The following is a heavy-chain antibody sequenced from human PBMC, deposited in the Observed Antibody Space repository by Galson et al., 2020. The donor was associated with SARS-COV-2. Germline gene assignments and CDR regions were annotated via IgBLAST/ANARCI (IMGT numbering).Heavy chain of an antibody. CDR3: ARDGIESRYFDTSRPGWFDS. V-gene: IGHV1-69*06. Sequence: ASVKVSCKSSGGSFATHAINWVRQAPGQGLEWMGRVVPLFGTPDYAPSFQGRVTMSADKSTTTAFMELSSVRSDDTAVYYCARDGIESRYFDTSRPGWFDSWGQGTLVTVSS. D-gene: IGHD3-9*01. CDR1: GGSFATHA. J-gene: IGHJ5*01. CDR2: VVPLFGTP.